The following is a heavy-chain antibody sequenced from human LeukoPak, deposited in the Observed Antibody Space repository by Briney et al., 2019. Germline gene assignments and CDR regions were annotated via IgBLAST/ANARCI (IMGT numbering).Heavy chain of an antibody. CDR3: ARDFLRDYGDPFDS. Sequence: ASVKVSCKASGYTFTSSGISWVRQAPGQGLEWMGWISAYNGNTNYAQKFQGRVTMTTDTSTSTAYMELKSLRSDDTAVYYCARDFLRDYGDPFDSWGQGTLVTVSS. J-gene: IGHJ4*02. CDR2: ISAYNGNT. D-gene: IGHD4-17*01. V-gene: IGHV1-18*01. CDR1: GYTFTSSG.